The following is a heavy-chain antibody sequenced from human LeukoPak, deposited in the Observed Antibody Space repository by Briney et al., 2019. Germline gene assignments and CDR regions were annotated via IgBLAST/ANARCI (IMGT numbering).Heavy chain of an antibody. Sequence: GGSLRLSCAASGFTFSSYAMSWVRQAPGKGLEWVSAISGSGGSTYYADSVKGRFTISRDNSKNTLYLQTNSLRAEDTAVYYCAKDWGYCSSTSCYGYYFDYWGQGTLVTVSS. V-gene: IGHV3-23*01. J-gene: IGHJ4*02. CDR1: GFTFSSYA. D-gene: IGHD2-2*01. CDR2: ISGSGGST. CDR3: AKDWGYCSSTSCYGYYFDY.